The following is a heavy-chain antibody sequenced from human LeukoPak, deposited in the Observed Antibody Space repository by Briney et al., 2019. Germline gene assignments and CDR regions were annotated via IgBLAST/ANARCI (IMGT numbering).Heavy chain of an antibody. CDR1: GFTFSTYA. J-gene: IGHJ4*02. Sequence: GGSLRLSCAASGFTFSTYAMSWVRQAPGKELEWVSAISGSGGSTYYADSVKGRFTISRDNSKNTLYLQMNSLRAEDTSIYFCAKALEQETVIALDSWGQGTLVTVSS. D-gene: IGHD6-13*01. V-gene: IGHV3-23*01. CDR3: AKALEQETVIALDS. CDR2: ISGSGGST.